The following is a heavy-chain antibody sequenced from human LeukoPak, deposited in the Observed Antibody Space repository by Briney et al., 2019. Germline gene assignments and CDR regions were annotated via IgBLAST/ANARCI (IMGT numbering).Heavy chain of an antibody. CDR2: LNSDGSTT. V-gene: IGHV3-74*01. CDR3: SRTKGGPGSSWAFDI. Sequence: GGSLRLSCAPSPFTFSLDWMHWVRQAPGKGLVWVSRLNSDGSTTTYADSMKGRFTISRDNAKNTLYLQMNSLRAEDTAVYYCSRTKGGPGSSWAFDIGSQGTMVTVSS. D-gene: IGHD6-13*01. CDR1: PFTFSLDW. J-gene: IGHJ3*02.